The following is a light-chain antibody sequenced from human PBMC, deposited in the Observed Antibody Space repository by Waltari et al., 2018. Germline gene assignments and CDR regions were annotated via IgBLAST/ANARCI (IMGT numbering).Light chain of an antibody. J-gene: IGLJ1*01. CDR3: AAWDDSLNGLYV. V-gene: IGLV1-44*01. Sequence: QSVLTQPPSASGTPGQRVTISCSGSSSNIGSNTVTWYQQLPGTAPKLLIYSNKHRPSGVPDRFSGSKSCTSASLAISGLQSEDEADYYCAAWDDSLNGLYVFGTGTKVTVL. CDR1: SSNIGSNT. CDR2: SNK.